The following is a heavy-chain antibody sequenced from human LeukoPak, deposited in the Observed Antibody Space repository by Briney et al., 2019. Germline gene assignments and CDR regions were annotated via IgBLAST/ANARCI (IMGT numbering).Heavy chain of an antibody. V-gene: IGHV4-38-2*02. D-gene: IGHD6-19*01. Sequence: PSETLSLTCAVSGYSISSGYYWGWIRQPPGKGLEWIGSIYHSGSTYYNPSLKSRVTISVDTSKNQFSLRLSSVTAADTAIYYCARESGSQSSGSGWRGNSYYQYYMDVWGKGTTVTVSS. J-gene: IGHJ6*03. CDR2: IYHSGST. CDR1: GYSISSGYY. CDR3: ARESGSQSSGSGWRGNSYYQYYMDV.